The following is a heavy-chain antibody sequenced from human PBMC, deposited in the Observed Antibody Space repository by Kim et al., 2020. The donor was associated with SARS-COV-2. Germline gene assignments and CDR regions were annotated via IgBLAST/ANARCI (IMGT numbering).Heavy chain of an antibody. J-gene: IGHJ4*02. CDR3: AREGYASGTIGDFDY. Sequence: GGSLRLSCLASGFTFSTYAMTWVRQAPGKGLEWVAVTSSDGNVRYYADSVKGRFTISRANSKNTLYLQMNSLSAEDTAMYYCAREGYASGTIGDFDYWGRGTLGTGSS. CDR2: TSSDGNVR. CDR1: GFTFSTYA. V-gene: IGHV3-30*04. D-gene: IGHD3-16*01.